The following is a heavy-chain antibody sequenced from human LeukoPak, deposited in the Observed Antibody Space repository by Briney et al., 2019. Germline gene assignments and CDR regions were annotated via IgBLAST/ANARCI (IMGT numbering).Heavy chain of an antibody. Sequence: PSETLSLTCSVSGGSISSHYWSWIRQHPGKGLEWIGYIYYSGSTYYNPSLKSRVTISVDTSKNQFSLKLSSVTAADTAVYYCATSTYYYDSSGSLDYWGQGTLVTVSS. CDR2: IYYSGST. J-gene: IGHJ4*02. V-gene: IGHV4-59*06. CDR3: ATSTYYYDSSGSLDY. CDR1: GGSISSHY. D-gene: IGHD3-22*01.